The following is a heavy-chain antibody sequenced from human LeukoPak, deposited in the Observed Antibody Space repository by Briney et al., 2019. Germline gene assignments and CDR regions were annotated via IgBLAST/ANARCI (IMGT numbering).Heavy chain of an antibody. Sequence: ASVKVSCTASGGTFSSYAISWVRQAPGQGLEWMGIINPTGGSTTYAQKFQGRVTMTRDTSTSTVFMEVNSLRSEDTAVYYCALYSSTWYWGQGTLVTASS. D-gene: IGHD6-13*01. J-gene: IGHJ4*02. V-gene: IGHV1-46*01. CDR2: INPTGGST. CDR1: GGTFSSYA. CDR3: ALYSSTWY.